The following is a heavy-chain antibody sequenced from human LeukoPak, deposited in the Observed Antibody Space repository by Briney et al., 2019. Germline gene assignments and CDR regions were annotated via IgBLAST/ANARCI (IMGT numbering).Heavy chain of an antibody. J-gene: IGHJ4*02. CDR1: GFTFSSHA. CDR2: ISGSGGST. V-gene: IGHV3-23*01. CDR3: AKDRDTELWYDFDY. D-gene: IGHD5-18*01. Sequence: PGGSLRLSCAASGFTFSSHAMSWLRQAPGKGLEWVSAISGSGGSTYYADSVKGRFTISRDNSKNTLYLQMNSLRAEDTAVYYCAKDRDTELWYDFDYWGQGTLVTVSS.